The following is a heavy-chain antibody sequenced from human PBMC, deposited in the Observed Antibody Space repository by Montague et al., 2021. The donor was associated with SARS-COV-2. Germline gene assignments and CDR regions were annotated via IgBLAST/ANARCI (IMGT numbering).Heavy chain of an antibody. J-gene: IGHJ4*02. CDR1: GESVSGYY. CDR3: ARCSLDGGYSGSEVCYFDY. V-gene: IGHV4-34*01. CDR2: INHSGTT. D-gene: IGHD5-12*01. Sequence: SETLSLTCAVYGESVSGYYWSWIRQPPGKGLEWIGEINHSGTTDYNPSLKSRVTISVNTSRNQFSLDLSSVTAADTAVYYCARCSLDGGYSGSEVCYFDYWGQGTLVTVSS.